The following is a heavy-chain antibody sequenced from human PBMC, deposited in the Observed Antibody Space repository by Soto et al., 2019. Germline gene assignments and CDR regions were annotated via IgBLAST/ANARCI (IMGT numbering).Heavy chain of an antibody. CDR2: IYYTGRT. CDR1: GGSISGGYY. Sequence: QVPLQESGPGLVKPSQTLSLTCSVSGGSISGGYYWSWIRQYPGKGLEWIGYIYYTGRTYYNPSLKGRIAISVDTSKNQFSLKLSSVTAADTAMYYCARPMRLGELSLGYWGQGILVTVSS. CDR3: ARPMRLGELSLGY. V-gene: IGHV4-31*03. D-gene: IGHD3-16*02. J-gene: IGHJ4*02.